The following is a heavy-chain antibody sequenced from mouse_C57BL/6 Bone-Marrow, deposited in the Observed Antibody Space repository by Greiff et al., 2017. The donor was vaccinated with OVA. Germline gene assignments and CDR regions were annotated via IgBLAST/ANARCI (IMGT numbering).Heavy chain of an antibody. J-gene: IGHJ4*01. Sequence: QVQLKESGAELARPGASVKLSCKASGYTFTSYGISWVKQSTGQGLEWIGEIYPRSGNTYYNEKFKGKATLTADKSSSTAYMELRSLTSEDSAVYFCANHYHYAMDYWGQGTSVTVSS. CDR3: ANHYHYAMDY. CDR2: IYPRSGNT. CDR1: GYTFTSYG. V-gene: IGHV1-81*01. D-gene: IGHD1-2*01.